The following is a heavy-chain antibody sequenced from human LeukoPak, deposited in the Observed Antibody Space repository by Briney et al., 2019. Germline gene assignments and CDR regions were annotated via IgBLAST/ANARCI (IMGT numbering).Heavy chain of an antibody. J-gene: IGHJ6*02. Sequence: GASVKVSCKASGYTFTSYGISWVRQAPGQGLEWVGWISAYNGKTNYAQKRQGRVTMTTDTSTSTAYMELRSLRSDDTAVYYCARGECSITSCHRPYYYYGMDVWGQGTTVTVSS. CDR1: GYTFTSYG. V-gene: IGHV1-18*01. D-gene: IGHD2-2*01. CDR2: ISAYNGKT. CDR3: ARGECSITSCHRPYYYYGMDV.